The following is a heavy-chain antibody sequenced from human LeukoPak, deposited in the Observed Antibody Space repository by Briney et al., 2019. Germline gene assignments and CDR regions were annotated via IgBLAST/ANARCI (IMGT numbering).Heavy chain of an antibody. CDR3: ATATPSGRGFKISPRQNWFDP. CDR1: GYTFTSYG. Sequence: ASVKVSCKASGYTFTSYGISWVRQAPGQGLEWMGWISAYNGNTNYAQKLQGRVTMTTDTSTSTAYMELRSLRSEDTAVYYCATATPSGRGFKISPRQNWFDPWGQGTLVTVSS. J-gene: IGHJ5*02. D-gene: IGHD3-10*01. CDR2: ISAYNGNT. V-gene: IGHV1-18*01.